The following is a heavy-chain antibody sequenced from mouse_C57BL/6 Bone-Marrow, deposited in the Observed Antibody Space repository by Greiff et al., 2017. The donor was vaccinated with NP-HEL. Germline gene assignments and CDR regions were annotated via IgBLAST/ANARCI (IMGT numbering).Heavy chain of an antibody. CDR2: IDPEDGDT. CDR3: TTGVYYDYDCYAMDY. J-gene: IGHJ4*01. CDR1: GFNIKDYY. Sequence: EVQLQQSGAELVRPGASVTLSCTASGFNIKDYYMHWVKQRPEQGLEWIGRIDPEDGDTAYAPKFQGKATMTADTSSNTAYLQLSSLTSEDTAVYYCTTGVYYDYDCYAMDYWGQGTSVTVSS. V-gene: IGHV14-1*01. D-gene: IGHD2-4*01.